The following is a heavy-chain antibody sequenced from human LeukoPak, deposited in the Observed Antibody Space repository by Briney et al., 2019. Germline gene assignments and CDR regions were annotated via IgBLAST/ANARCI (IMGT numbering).Heavy chain of an antibody. CDR3: AKDLRGGGAYFDY. Sequence: GGSLRPSCAASGFTFSSYAMSWVRQAPGEGLEWVSAISGSGGSTYYADSVKGRFTISRDNSKNTLYLQMNSLRAEDTAVYYCAKDLRGGGAYFDYWGQGTLVTVSS. J-gene: IGHJ4*02. CDR2: ISGSGGST. D-gene: IGHD3-16*01. CDR1: GFTFSSYA. V-gene: IGHV3-23*01.